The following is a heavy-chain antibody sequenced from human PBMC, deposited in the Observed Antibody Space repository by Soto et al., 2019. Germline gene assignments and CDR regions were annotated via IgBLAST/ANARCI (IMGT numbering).Heavy chain of an antibody. Sequence: EVQLVESGGGLIQPGGSLRLSCAASGFTVSSNYMSWVRQAPGKGLEWVSTIYSGGSTFYAASVKGRFTISSDDSKNTLHLQMNRLRTEDTAVYFCASDPYGGNADWFDPWGQGALVTVSS. D-gene: IGHD2-15*01. CDR3: ASDPYGGNADWFDP. J-gene: IGHJ5*02. CDR2: IYSGGST. CDR1: GFTVSSNY. V-gene: IGHV3-53*01.